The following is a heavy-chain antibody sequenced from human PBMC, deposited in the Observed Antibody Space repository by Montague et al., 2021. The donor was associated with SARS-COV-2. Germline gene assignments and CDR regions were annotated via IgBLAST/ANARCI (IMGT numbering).Heavy chain of an antibody. CDR2: IDWDDDK. Sequence: PALVKPTQTLTLTCTFSGFSLSTSGMCVSWIRQPPGKALEWLALIDWDDDKYYSTSLKTRLTISKDTSKNQVVLTMTNMDPVDTATYYCAHKGAMAGSVVDWGYGGQGPLVTVSS. J-gene: IGHJ4*02. CDR1: GFSLSTSGMC. D-gene: IGHD6-19*01. V-gene: IGHV2-70*12. CDR3: AHKGAMAGSVVDWGY.